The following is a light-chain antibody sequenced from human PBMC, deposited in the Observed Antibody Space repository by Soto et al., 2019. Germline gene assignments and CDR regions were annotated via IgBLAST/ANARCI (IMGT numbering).Light chain of an antibody. Sequence: EIVLTQSPGTLALSPGERATLSCRASQSVSSSYLGWYQQTPGQAPRLLIYGASSRATGIPDRFSGSGSGTDFTRTISRLEPEDFAVYYCQQYGSSSYTFGQGTKLEIK. CDR3: QQYGSSSYT. V-gene: IGKV3-20*01. J-gene: IGKJ2*01. CDR1: QSVSSSY. CDR2: GAS.